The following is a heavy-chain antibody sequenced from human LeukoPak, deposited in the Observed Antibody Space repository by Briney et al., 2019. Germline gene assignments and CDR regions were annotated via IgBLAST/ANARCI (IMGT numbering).Heavy chain of an antibody. D-gene: IGHD2-2*01. Sequence: SVKVSCKASGGTFSSYAISWVRQAPGQGLEWMGGIIPIFGTANYAQKFQGRVTITADESTSTAYMELSSLRSEDTAVYYCARGVSTSPHANWFDPWGQGTLVTDSS. CDR1: GGTFSSYA. CDR3: ARGVSTSPHANWFDP. V-gene: IGHV1-69*13. CDR2: IIPIFGTA. J-gene: IGHJ5*02.